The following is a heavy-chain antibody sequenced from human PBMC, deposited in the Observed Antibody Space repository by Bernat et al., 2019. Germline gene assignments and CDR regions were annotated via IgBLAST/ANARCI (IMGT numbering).Heavy chain of an antibody. V-gene: IGHV3-53*01. Sequence: EVRLVESGGGLIQPGGSLRLSCAASGFTVSSNYMSWVRQAPGKGLEWVSVIYSGGSTYYADSVKGRFTISRDNSKNTLYLQMNSLRAEDTAVYYCAREPGYCSGGSCSRMDVWGKGTTVTVSS. J-gene: IGHJ6*04. CDR2: IYSGGST. D-gene: IGHD2-15*01. CDR1: GFTVSSNY. CDR3: AREPGYCSGGSCSRMDV.